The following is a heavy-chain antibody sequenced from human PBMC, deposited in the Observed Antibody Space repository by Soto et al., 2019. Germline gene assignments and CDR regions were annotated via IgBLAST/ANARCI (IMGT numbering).Heavy chain of an antibody. CDR1: GFILSDCA. J-gene: IGHJ6*03. V-gene: IGHV3-48*01. CDR2: ISSSSSVI. D-gene: IGHD3-16*01. Sequence: EVQLVESGGGLVQPGGSLRLSCATSGFILSDCAMNWVRQAPGKGLEWVSYISSSSSVIDYADSVKGRFTVSRDNSRDPLYRQTSSRKGEETAGDFCARDLSWGSCWDYYVDRWGKGTTVTVSS. CDR3: ARDLSWGSCWDYYVDR.